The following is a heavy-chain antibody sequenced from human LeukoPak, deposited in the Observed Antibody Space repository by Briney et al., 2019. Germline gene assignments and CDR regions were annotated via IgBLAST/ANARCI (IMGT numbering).Heavy chain of an antibody. CDR1: GGSFSGYY. V-gene: IGHV4-34*01. Sequence: SETLSLTCAVYGGSFSGYYWSWIRQPPGKGLEWIGEINHSGSTNYNPSLKSRVTISVDTSKNQFSLKLSSATAADTAVYYCARGLLRYFDWLLQSYYFDYWGQGTLVTVSS. CDR3: ARGLLRYFDWLLQSYYFDY. D-gene: IGHD3-9*01. J-gene: IGHJ4*02. CDR2: INHSGST.